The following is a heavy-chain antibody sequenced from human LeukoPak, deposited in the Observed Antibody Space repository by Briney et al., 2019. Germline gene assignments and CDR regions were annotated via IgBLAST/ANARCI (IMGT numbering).Heavy chain of an antibody. D-gene: IGHD3-22*01. J-gene: IGHJ5*02. CDR1: GGSISSYY. CDR2: IYYSGST. V-gene: IGHV4-59*01. Sequence: SETLSLTCTVSGGSISSYYWSWIRQPPGKGLEWIGYIYYSGSTNYNPSLKSRVTISVDTSKNQFSLKLSSVTAADTAVYYCARSSVVEKYYYDSSGYTNWFDPWGQGTLVTVSS. CDR3: ARSSVVEKYYYDSSGYTNWFDP.